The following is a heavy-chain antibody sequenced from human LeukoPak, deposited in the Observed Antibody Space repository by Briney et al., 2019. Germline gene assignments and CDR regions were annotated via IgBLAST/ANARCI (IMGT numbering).Heavy chain of an antibody. V-gene: IGHV3-23*01. J-gene: IGHJ4*02. D-gene: IGHD6-13*01. CDR2: IRGSGGST. CDR3: AKQVWYSSSWYSDY. Sequence: PGGSLRLSCAASGFAFSSYAMNWVRRAPGKGLEWVSTIRGSGGSTYYADSVKGRFTISRDNSKNTLYLQMNSLGVEDTAVYYCAKQVWYSSSWYSDYWGQGTLVTVSS. CDR1: GFAFSSYA.